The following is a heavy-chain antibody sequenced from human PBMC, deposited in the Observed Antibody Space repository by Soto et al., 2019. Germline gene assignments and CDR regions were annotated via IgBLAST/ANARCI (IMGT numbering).Heavy chain of an antibody. Sequence: SETLSLTCTVSGGSISSYYWSWIRQPPGKGLEWIGYIYYSGSTNYNPSLKSRVTISVDTPKNQFSLKLSSVTAADTAVYYCARGWGYDSSGYYFNWFDPWGQGTLVTVSS. D-gene: IGHD3-22*01. CDR1: GGSISSYY. CDR2: IYYSGST. J-gene: IGHJ5*02. CDR3: ARGWGYDSSGYYFNWFDP. V-gene: IGHV4-59*01.